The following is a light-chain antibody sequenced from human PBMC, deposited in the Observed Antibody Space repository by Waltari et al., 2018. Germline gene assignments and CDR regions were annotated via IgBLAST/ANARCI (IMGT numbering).Light chain of an antibody. V-gene: IGLV2-14*03. CDR1: SSDVGGYDY. J-gene: IGLJ2*01. CDR3: SSYRSSSTVV. Sequence: QSALTQPASVSGSPGQSITIPCTGTSSDVGGYDYVSWYQQHQGKAPNLMIYDVSHGPSGVSDRFSGSKADSTASLTSSGLQAEDEADYYCSSYRSSSTVVFGGGTKLTVL. CDR2: DVS.